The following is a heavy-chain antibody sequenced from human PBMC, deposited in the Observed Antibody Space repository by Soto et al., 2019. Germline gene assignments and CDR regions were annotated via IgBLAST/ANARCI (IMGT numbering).Heavy chain of an antibody. CDR1: GYTFTSYY. V-gene: IGHV1-46*03. CDR3: ARVYPSDTRYGYVGNNWFDP. CDR2: INPSGGST. J-gene: IGHJ5*02. Sequence: QVQLVQSGAEVKKPGASVKVSCKASGYTFTSYYMHWVRQAPGQGLEWMGIINPSGGSTSYAQKFQCRVTMTRDTSTSTVYMELSSLRSEDTAVYYCARVYPSDTRYGYVGNNWFDPWGQGTLVTVSS. D-gene: IGHD5-18*01.